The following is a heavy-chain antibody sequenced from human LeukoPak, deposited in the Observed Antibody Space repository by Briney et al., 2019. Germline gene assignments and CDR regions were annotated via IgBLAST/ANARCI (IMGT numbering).Heavy chain of an antibody. CDR3: AREDYYDSSGYHFDY. V-gene: IGHV1-2*02. D-gene: IGHD3-22*01. CDR2: INPNSGGT. CDR1: GYTFTGYY. J-gene: IGHJ4*02. Sequence: ASVKVSCKASGYTFTGYYMHWVRQAPGQGLEWMGWINPNSGGTNYAQKFQGRVTMTRDTSISTAYMELSRLRSDDTAVYYCAREDYYDSSGYHFDYWGQGTLVTVSS.